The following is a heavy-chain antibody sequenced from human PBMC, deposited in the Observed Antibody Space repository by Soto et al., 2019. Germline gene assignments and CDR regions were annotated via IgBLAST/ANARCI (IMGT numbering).Heavy chain of an antibody. D-gene: IGHD2-15*01. CDR1: GGSISSYY. V-gene: IGHV4-4*07. J-gene: IGHJ3*02. Sequence: PSETLSLTCTVPGGSISSYYWSWIRQPAGKGLEWIRRIYTSGSTNYNPSLKSRVTMSVDTSKNQFSLKLSSVTAADTAVYYCARGYCSGGSCYSGFLKAFDIWGQGTMVTVSS. CDR2: IYTSGST. CDR3: ARGYCSGGSCYSGFLKAFDI.